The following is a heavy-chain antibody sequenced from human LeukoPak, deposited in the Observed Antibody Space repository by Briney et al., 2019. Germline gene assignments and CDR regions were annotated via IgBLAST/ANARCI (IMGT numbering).Heavy chain of an antibody. CDR3: ARASPDDYGDYESY. CDR1: GGSISSGGYY. V-gene: IGHV4-31*03. Sequence: SETLSLTCTVSGGSISSGGYYWSWIRQHPGKGLEWIGYIYYSGNTHYNPSLKSRLTISVDTSKNQFSLKLTSVTAADTAVYYCARASPDDYGDYESYWGQGTLVTVSS. D-gene: IGHD4-17*01. J-gene: IGHJ4*02. CDR2: IYYSGNT.